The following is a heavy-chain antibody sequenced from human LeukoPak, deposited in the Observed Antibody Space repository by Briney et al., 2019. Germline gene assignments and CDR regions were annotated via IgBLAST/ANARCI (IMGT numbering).Heavy chain of an antibody. V-gene: IGHV4-59*01. CDR2: VYYSGST. Sequence: SETLYLTCTVSSGSINSYYWSRIRQAPGKGLEWIGYVYYSGSTNYNPSLKSRVATSVDTSKNQFSLKLTSVTAADTAVYYCARMDRGGWFSFGYWGQGTPVTVSS. CDR3: ARMDRGGWFSFGY. CDR1: SGSINSYY. D-gene: IGHD6-19*01. J-gene: IGHJ4*02.